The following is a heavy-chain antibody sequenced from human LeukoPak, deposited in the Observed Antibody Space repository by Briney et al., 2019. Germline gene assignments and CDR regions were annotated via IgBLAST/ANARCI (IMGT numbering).Heavy chain of an antibody. D-gene: IGHD5-18*01. Sequence: ASVKVSCKASGYTSTGYYMHWVRQAPGQGLEWMGWINPNSGGTNYAQKFQGRVTMTRDTSISTAYMELSRLRSDDTAVYYCARVLGGGDSIPKYWGQGTLVTVSS. CDR2: INPNSGGT. CDR3: ARVLGGGDSIPKY. CDR1: GYTSTGYY. V-gene: IGHV1-2*02. J-gene: IGHJ4*02.